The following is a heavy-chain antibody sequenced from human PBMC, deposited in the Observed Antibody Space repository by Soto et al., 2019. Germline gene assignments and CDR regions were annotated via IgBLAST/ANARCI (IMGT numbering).Heavy chain of an antibody. D-gene: IGHD4-17*01. CDR3: AREGDGDYAGMDV. Sequence: QVQLVESGGGVVQPGRSLRLSCVASGFSFSDYGMYWVRQAPGKGLEWVADLWYDGSKKYYADSVKGRFTISRDNSKNTLYLQMNSRRDEDTAVYYCAREGDGDYAGMDVWGQGTTVTVSS. CDR2: LWYDGSKK. J-gene: IGHJ6*02. CDR1: GFSFSDYG. V-gene: IGHV3-33*01.